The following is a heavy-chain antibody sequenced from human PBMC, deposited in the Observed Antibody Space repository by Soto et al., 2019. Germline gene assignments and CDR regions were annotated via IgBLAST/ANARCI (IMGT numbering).Heavy chain of an antibody. Sequence: QVQLVQSGAEVKKPGSSVKVSCKASGGTFSSYAISWVRQAPGQGLEWMGGIIPIFGTANYAQKFQGRVTITADESTSTAYMELSNLRSEDTAVYYCARVRGGYSSGWSPRYYYYYGMDVWGQGTTVTVSS. V-gene: IGHV1-69*01. CDR1: GGTFSSYA. D-gene: IGHD6-19*01. CDR2: IIPIFGTA. CDR3: ARVRGGYSSGWSPRYYYYYGMDV. J-gene: IGHJ6*02.